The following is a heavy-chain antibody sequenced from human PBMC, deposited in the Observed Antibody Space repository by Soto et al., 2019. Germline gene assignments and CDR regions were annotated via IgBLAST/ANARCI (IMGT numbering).Heavy chain of an antibody. CDR3: AKARGANNWANYYGLDV. CDR1: GFTFSNYG. CDR2: ITYEGSNK. D-gene: IGHD1-1*01. Sequence: PGGSLRLSCAASGFTFSNYGMHWVRQAPGKGLEWVALITYEGSNKYYADAVKGRFTISRDNAKNMVSLQMDSLRAEDTAVYYCAKARGANNWANYYGLDVWGQGTTVTVSS. V-gene: IGHV3-30*02. J-gene: IGHJ6*02.